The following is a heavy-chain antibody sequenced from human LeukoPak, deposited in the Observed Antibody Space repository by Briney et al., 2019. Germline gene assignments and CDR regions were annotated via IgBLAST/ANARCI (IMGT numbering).Heavy chain of an antibody. CDR1: GFTFSSYA. J-gene: IGHJ4*02. D-gene: IGHD2-15*01. Sequence: GGSLRLSCAASGFTFSSYAMSWVRQMPGKGLEWMGIIYPGDSDTRYSPSFQGQVTISANKSISTAYLQWSSLKASDTAMYYCARHGGGFDYWGQGTLVTVSS. V-gene: IGHV5-51*01. CDR3: ARHGGGFDY. CDR2: IYPGDSDT.